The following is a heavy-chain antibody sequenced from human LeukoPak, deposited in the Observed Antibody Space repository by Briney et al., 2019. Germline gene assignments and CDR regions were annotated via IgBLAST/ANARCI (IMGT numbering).Heavy chain of an antibody. D-gene: IGHD6-13*01. J-gene: IGHJ4*02. Sequence: GESLKISCKGSGYSFTSYWIGWVRQMPGKGLEWMGVIYPGDSDTRYSPSFQGQVTISADKSISTAYLQWSSLKASDTAMYYCASGYSSSWSLPDYFDYWGQGTLVTVSS. CDR1: GYSFTSYW. CDR3: ASGYSSSWSLPDYFDY. CDR2: IYPGDSDT. V-gene: IGHV5-51*01.